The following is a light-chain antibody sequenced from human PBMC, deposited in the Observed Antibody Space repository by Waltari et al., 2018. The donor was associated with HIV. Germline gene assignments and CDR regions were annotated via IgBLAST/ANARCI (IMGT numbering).Light chain of an antibody. Sequence: QSALTQPASASGSPGQSITLSCTGTSSDVGSYNPGSWYQQHQGKAPKLMIYEVSKRLSGVANRFSGSKSGNTASLTISGLQAEDEADYYCCSYAGSSTPVFGGGTKLTVL. CDR2: EVS. J-gene: IGLJ2*01. V-gene: IGLV2-23*02. CDR1: SSDVGSYNP. CDR3: CSYAGSSTPV.